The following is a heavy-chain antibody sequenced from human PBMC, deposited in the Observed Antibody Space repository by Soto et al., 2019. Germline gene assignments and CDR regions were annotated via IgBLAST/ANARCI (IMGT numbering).Heavy chain of an antibody. V-gene: IGHV3-23*01. CDR3: AKVGQQWLVLRAYFDY. CDR1: GFTFSSYA. J-gene: IGHJ4*02. Sequence: LRLSCAASGFTFSSYAMSWVRQAPGKGLEWVSAISGSGGSTYYADSVKGRFTISRDNSKNTLYLQMNSLRAEDTAVYYCAKVGQQWLVLRAYFDYWGQGTLVTVSS. CDR2: ISGSGGST. D-gene: IGHD6-19*01.